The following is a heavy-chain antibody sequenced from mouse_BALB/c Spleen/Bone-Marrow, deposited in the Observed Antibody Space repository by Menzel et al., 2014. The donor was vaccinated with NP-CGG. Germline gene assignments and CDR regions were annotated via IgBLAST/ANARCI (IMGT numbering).Heavy chain of an antibody. CDR1: GFDFSRFW. Sequence: EVMLLESGGGLVQPGGSLKLSCAASGFDFSRFWMSWVRQAPGKGLEWIGEINPDSSTINYTPSLKDKFIISRVNAKNTLYLQKSKVRSEDTALYYCTRLHYYGYSAYWGQGTLVTVST. D-gene: IGHD1-2*01. J-gene: IGHJ3*01. V-gene: IGHV4-1*02. CDR2: INPDSSTI. CDR3: TRLHYYGYSAY.